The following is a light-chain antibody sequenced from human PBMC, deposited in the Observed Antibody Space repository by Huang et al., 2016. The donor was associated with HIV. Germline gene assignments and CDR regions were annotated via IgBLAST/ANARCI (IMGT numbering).Light chain of an antibody. CDR1: QDISNY. CDR2: ASS. CDR3: LQHYTYPWT. V-gene: IGKV1-17*03. Sequence: DIQMTQSPSAMSASVGDRVTITCRASQDISNYLAWFQQKPGKVPKRRSYASSNLQTGVPSRFSGSGSGAEFTLTISSLQPEDFASYYCLQHYTYPWTFGQGTKVEIK. J-gene: IGKJ1*01.